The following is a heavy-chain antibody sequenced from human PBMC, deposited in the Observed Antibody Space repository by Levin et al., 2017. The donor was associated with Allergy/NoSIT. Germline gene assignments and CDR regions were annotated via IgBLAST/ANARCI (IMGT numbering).Heavy chain of an antibody. CDR3: ARDNKEESDGRPDYYYYGMDV. Sequence: GESLKISCAASGFTFSSYEMNWVRQVPGKGLEWISYISSSGSTIVYADAVKGRFTVSRDNAENSLFLQMNSLRSDDTAVYYCARDNKEESDGRPDYYYYGMDVWGQGTTVIVS. CDR1: GFTFSSYE. CDR2: ISSSGSTI. D-gene: IGHD5-18*01. V-gene: IGHV3-48*03. J-gene: IGHJ6*02.